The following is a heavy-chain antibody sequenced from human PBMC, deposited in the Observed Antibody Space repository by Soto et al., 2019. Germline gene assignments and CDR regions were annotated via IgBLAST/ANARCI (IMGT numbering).Heavy chain of an antibody. V-gene: IGHV1-69*13. CDR2: IIPIFGTA. J-gene: IGHJ4*02. CDR1: GGTFSSYA. CDR3: ARVSVYDFWSGYYSGEFGY. D-gene: IGHD3-3*01. Sequence: ASVKVSCKASGGTFSSYAISWVRQAPGQGLEWMGGIIPIFGTANYAQKFQGRVTITADESTSTAYMELSSLRSEDTAVYYCARVSVYDFWSGYYSGEFGYWGQGALVTVSS.